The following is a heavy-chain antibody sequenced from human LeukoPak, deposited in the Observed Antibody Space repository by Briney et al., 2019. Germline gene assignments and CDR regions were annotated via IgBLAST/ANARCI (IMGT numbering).Heavy chain of an antibody. CDR1: GFTFSSYA. V-gene: IGHV3-23*01. Sequence: GGSLRLSCVASGFTFSSYAMSWVRQAPGKGLEWVSAISGSGVTTHYAGSVKGRFSISRDNSKNTLYLQMNSLRAEDTAIYYCATSTAAAGTDWGQGTLVTVSS. D-gene: IGHD6-13*01. CDR2: ISGSGVTT. J-gene: IGHJ4*02. CDR3: ATSTAAAGTD.